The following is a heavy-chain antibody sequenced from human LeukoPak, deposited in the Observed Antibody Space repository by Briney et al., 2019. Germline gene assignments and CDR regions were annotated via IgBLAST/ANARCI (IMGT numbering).Heavy chain of an antibody. V-gene: IGHV4-31*03. CDR2: IYYNGST. CDR1: GGSISSGGYY. CDR3: ARKPTVTTFLPDAFDI. Sequence: PSQTLSLTCTVSGGSISSGGYYWSWIRQHPGKGLEWIGYIYYNGSTYYNPSLKSRVTMSVDTSKNQFSLKLSSVTAADTAVYYCARKPTVTTFLPDAFDIWGQGTMVTVSS. J-gene: IGHJ3*02. D-gene: IGHD4-17*01.